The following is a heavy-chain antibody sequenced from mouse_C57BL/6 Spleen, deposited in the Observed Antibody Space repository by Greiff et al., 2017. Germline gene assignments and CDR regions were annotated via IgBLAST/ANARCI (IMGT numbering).Heavy chain of an antibody. Sequence: QVQLQQSGAELVRPGASVKLSCKASGYTFTDYYMNWVKQRPGQGLEWIARIYPGNGNTYYNAKFKGKATLTAEKSSSTAYMQLSSLTSEDSAVYFCARRDGGYYFDYWGQGTTLTVSS. CDR2: IYPGNGNT. V-gene: IGHV1-76*01. CDR1: GYTFTDYY. J-gene: IGHJ2*01. CDR3: ARRDGGYYFDY. D-gene: IGHD1-1*01.